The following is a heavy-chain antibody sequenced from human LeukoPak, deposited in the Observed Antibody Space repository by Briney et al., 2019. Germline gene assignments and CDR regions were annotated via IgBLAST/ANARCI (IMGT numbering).Heavy chain of an antibody. CDR2: IWYDGSNK. Sequence: PGGSLRLSCAASGFTFSSYGMHWVRQAPGKGLEWVAVIWYDGSNKYYADSVKGRFTISRGNSKNTLYLQMNSLRAEGTAVYYCARDQAGTIFGVVLKGYFDYWGQGTLVTVSS. J-gene: IGHJ4*02. CDR1: GFTFSSYG. CDR3: ARDQAGTIFGVVLKGYFDY. D-gene: IGHD3-3*01. V-gene: IGHV3-33*01.